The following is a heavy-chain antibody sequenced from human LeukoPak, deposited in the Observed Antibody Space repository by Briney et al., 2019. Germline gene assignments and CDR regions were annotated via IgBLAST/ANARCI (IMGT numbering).Heavy chain of an antibody. Sequence: GGSLRLSCAASGFTFSNAWMNWVRQAPGKGLEWVANIKLDGSEKNYVDSVKGRFTISRDNTKNSLYLQMNSLRAEDTAVFYCARDQYDTWSRRGNFDSWGQGTLVIVSS. CDR1: GFTFSNAW. CDR2: IKLDGSEK. J-gene: IGHJ4*02. V-gene: IGHV3-7*03. CDR3: ARDQYDTWSRRGNFDS. D-gene: IGHD3-3*01.